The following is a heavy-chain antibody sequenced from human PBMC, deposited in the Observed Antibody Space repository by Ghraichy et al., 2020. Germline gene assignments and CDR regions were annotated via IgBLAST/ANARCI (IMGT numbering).Heavy chain of an antibody. D-gene: IGHD3-10*01. CDR2: IHQSGST. CDR3: ARGGSIFRGWFDP. CDR1: GGSMSSDY. Sequence: SQTLSLTCALSGGSMSSDYWSWIRQPPGKGLEWIGYIHQSGSTTYNPSLKSRVIMSVDTSKTRFALNLTSVTAADTAVYFCARGGSIFRGWFDPWGQGILVTVSS. V-gene: IGHV4-59*01. J-gene: IGHJ5*02.